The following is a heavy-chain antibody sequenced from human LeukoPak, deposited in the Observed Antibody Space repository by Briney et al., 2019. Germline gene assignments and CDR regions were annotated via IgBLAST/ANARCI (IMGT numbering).Heavy chain of an antibody. CDR3: ARDEGYCSGGSCYSSY. D-gene: IGHD2-15*01. Sequence: GGSLRLSCAASGFTFSDYYMSWIRQAPGKGLEWVSYISSSSSYTNSADSVKGRFTISRDNAKNSLYLQMNSLRAEDTAVYYCARDEGYCSGGSCYSSYWGQGTLVTVSS. V-gene: IGHV3-11*06. CDR2: ISSSSSYT. J-gene: IGHJ4*02. CDR1: GFTFSDYY.